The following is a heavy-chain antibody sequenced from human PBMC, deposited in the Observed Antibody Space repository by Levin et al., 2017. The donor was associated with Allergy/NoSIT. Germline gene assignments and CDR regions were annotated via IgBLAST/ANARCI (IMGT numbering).Heavy chain of an antibody. Sequence: ASVKVSCKASGYAFTSYAITWVRQAPGQGLEWMGWISGYNGNTNYAQKLQGRVTVTTDTSTSTAYMELRSLRSDDTAVYYCARSLSMVAPDYWGQGTLVTVSS. CDR2: ISGYNGNT. CDR3: ARSLSMVAPDY. J-gene: IGHJ4*02. CDR1: GYAFTSYA. V-gene: IGHV1-18*01. D-gene: IGHD3-10*01.